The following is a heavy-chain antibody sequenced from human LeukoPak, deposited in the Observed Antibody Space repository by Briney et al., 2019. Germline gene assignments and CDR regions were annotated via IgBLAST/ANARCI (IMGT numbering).Heavy chain of an antibody. CDR2: ISGKGDST. J-gene: IGHJ6*02. D-gene: IGHD6-25*01. V-gene: IGHV3-64D*06. Sequence: GGSLRLSCSASGFTFSNFAIHWVRQAPGKGLEYFSAISGKGDSTYYTDAVKGRFTISRDNSKNTVYLQMSSLRPEDTAVYYCARQLYSSATVWGQGTTVTVSS. CDR3: ARQLYSSATV. CDR1: GFTFSNFA.